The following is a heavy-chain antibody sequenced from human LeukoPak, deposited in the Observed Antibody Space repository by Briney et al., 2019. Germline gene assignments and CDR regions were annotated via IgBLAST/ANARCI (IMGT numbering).Heavy chain of an antibody. CDR2: ISFSGPYM. CDR3: AREILEPGKTHEY. V-gene: IGHV3-21*01. D-gene: IGHD1-1*01. Sequence: GGSLRLSCAASGFNSESYSMNWVRQAPGKGLEWVSSISFSGPYMYYAASVKGRFTISRDNAKNTLYLQMDSLRAEDTAMYYCAREILEPGKTHEYWGQGTLVTVSS. J-gene: IGHJ4*02. CDR1: GFNSESYS.